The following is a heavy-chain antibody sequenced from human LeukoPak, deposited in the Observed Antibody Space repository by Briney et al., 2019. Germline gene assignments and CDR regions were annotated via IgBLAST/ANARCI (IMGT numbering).Heavy chain of an antibody. Sequence: SDTLSLTCTVSGGPISSYYWSWIRQPPGKGLEWIGYIYYSGSTNYNPSLKSRVTISVDTSKNQFSLKLSSVTAADTAVYYCAGAGDAFDIWGQGTMVTVSS. CDR3: AGAGDAFDI. J-gene: IGHJ3*02. CDR1: GGPISSYY. D-gene: IGHD1-14*01. CDR2: IYYSGST. V-gene: IGHV4-59*07.